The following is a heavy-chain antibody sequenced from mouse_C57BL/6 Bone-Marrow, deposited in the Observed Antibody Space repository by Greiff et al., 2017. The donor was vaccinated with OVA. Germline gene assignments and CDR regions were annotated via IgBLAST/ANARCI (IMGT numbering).Heavy chain of an antibody. CDR3: AREENYGNYGYFDV. CDR2: IDPSDSYT. J-gene: IGHJ1*03. Sequence: QVQLQQPGAELVMPGASVKLSCKASGYTFTSYWMHWVKQRPGQGLEWIGEIDPSDSYTNYNQKFKGKSTLTVDKSSSTAYMQLSSLTSEDSAVDYCAREENYGNYGYFDVWGTGTTVTVSS. D-gene: IGHD2-1*01. CDR1: GYTFTSYW. V-gene: IGHV1-69*01.